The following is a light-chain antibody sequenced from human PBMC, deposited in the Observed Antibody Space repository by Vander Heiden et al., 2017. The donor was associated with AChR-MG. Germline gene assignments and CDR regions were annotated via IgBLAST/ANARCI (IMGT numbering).Light chain of an antibody. CDR1: SSNIGAGYD. J-gene: IGLJ3*02. V-gene: IGLV1-40*01. CDR2: GNT. Sequence: QRVTISCTGSSSNIGAGYDVHWYQQLPGTAPKLLIFGNTDRPSGVPDRFSGSKSGTSASLAITGLQVEDEADYYCQSYDNSLTASVFGGGTKLTVL. CDR3: QSYDNSLTASV.